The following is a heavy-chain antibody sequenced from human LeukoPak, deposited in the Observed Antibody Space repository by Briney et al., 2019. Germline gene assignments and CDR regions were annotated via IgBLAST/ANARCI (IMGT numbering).Heavy chain of an antibody. Sequence: SVKVSCKASGGTFSSYAISWVRQAPGQGLEWMGGIIPIFGTANYAQKFQGRVTITADESTSTAYMELSSLRSEDTAVYYCARDPSYGGYLDNWFDPWGQGTLVTVSS. CDR2: IIPIFGTA. J-gene: IGHJ5*02. D-gene: IGHD4-17*01. CDR1: GGTFSSYA. V-gene: IGHV1-69*13. CDR3: ARDPSYGGYLDNWFDP.